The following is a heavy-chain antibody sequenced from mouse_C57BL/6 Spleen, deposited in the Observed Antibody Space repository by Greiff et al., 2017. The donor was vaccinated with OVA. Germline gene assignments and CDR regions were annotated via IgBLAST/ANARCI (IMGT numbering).Heavy chain of an antibody. CDR1: GFNIKDYY. CDR3: ARSENYFDY. V-gene: IGHV14-2*01. J-gene: IGHJ2*01. CDR2: IDPEDGET. Sequence: EVMLVESGAELVKPGASVKLSCTASGFNIKDYYMHWVKQRTEQGLEWIGRIDPEDGETKYDPKFKGKATITADTSSNTAYLLLSSLTSEDTAVYYCARSENYFDYWGQGTTLTVSS.